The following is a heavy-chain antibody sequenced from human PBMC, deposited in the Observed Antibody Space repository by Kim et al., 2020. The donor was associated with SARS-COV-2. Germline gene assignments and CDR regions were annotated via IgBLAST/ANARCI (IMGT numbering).Heavy chain of an antibody. CDR2: IWNDGSNK. CDR1: GFTFSSYG. Sequence: GGSLRLSCAASGFTFSSYGMHWVRQAPGKGLEWVAVIWNDGSNKYYADSVKGRFTISRDNSKNTLYLQMNSLRAEDTAVYYCAREGDHTGTVPAVLNYYYYAMDVWGQGTTGTVSS. V-gene: IGHV3-33*01. D-gene: IGHD2-8*01. CDR3: AREGDHTGTVPAVLNYYYYAMDV. J-gene: IGHJ6*02.